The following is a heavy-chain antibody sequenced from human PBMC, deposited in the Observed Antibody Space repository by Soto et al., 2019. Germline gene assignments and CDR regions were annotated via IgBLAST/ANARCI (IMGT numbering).Heavy chain of an antibody. D-gene: IGHD3-10*01. CDR1: GLSISSHPW. J-gene: IGHJ4*02. V-gene: IGHV4-39*01. Sequence: PSETLSLTCSVSGLSISSHPWWTWVRQAPGKGLEWIGGLYYSGGAAYNPSLQSRAAISVDTSKNHLSLTLSSVTAADTAVYYCARHRNYYGSGSYYFDYWGQGTLVTVSS. CDR2: LYYSGGA. CDR3: ARHRNYYGSGSYYFDY.